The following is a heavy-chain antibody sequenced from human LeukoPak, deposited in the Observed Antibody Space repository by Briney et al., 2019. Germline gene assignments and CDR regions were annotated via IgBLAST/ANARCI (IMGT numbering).Heavy chain of an antibody. D-gene: IGHD3-16*01. CDR3: ARGLRRSYYYGMDV. V-gene: IGHV4-39*01. CDR1: GGSISSSSYY. J-gene: IGHJ6*02. CDR2: IYYSGST. Sequence: PSETLSLTCTASGGSISSSSYYWGWIRQPPGKGLEWIGSIYYSGSTYYSPSLKSRVTISVDTSKNQFSLKLSSVTAADTAVYYCARGLRRSYYYGMDVWGQGTTVTVSS.